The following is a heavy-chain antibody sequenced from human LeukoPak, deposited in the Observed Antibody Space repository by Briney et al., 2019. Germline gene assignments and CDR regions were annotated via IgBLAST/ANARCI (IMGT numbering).Heavy chain of an antibody. D-gene: IGHD3-9*01. V-gene: IGHV4-34*01. CDR2: INHSGST. J-gene: IGHJ4*02. CDR1: GGSFSGYY. Sequence: SETLSLTCAVYGGSFSGYYWSWIRQPPGKGLEWIGEINHSGSTNYNPSLKSRVTISVATSKNQFSLKLSSVTAADTAVYYCARDRPLYYDILTGYQSSSYFDYWGQGTLVTVSS. CDR3: ARDRPLYYDILTGYQSSSYFDY.